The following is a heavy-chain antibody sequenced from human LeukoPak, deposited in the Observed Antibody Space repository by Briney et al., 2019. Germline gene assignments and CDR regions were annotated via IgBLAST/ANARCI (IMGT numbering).Heavy chain of an antibody. J-gene: IGHJ6*03. CDR2: ISHSGTT. D-gene: IGHD3-10*01. Sequence: SETLSLTCTVYGGSFSDYYRSWIRQPPGMGLEWIGEISHSGTTHYSPSLKSRLIISVDTSKTQFSLRLSSVTAADTAVYYCARGQTHYYGSGSRPGYYFYYLDAWGKGATVTVSS. CDR1: GGSFSDYY. V-gene: IGHV4-34*01. CDR3: ARGQTHYYGSGSRPGYYFYYLDA.